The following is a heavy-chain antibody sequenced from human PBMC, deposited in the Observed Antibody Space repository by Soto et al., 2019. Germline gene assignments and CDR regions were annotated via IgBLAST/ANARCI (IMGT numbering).Heavy chain of an antibody. CDR1: GDSVSSNSAA. Sequence: PSQTLSLTCAISGDSVSSNSAAWNWIRQSPSRGLEWLGRTYYRSKWHNDYAVSVKSRITINPDTSKNQFSLQLNSVTPEDTAVYYCARGLVVAGRSYYSYYMHGWGKGTTVTVSS. J-gene: IGHJ6*03. D-gene: IGHD6-19*01. CDR3: ARGLVVAGRSYYSYYMHG. CDR2: TYYRSKWHN. V-gene: IGHV6-1*01.